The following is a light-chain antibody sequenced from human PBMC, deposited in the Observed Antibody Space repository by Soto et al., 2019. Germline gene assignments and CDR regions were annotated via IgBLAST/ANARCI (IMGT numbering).Light chain of an antibody. CDR1: SSDVGAYNY. CDR2: DVS. V-gene: IGLV2-14*03. Sequence: QSVLTQPASMSGSPGQSITISCTGSSSDVGAYNYDSWYQQYRPGEAPKLIIYDVSHRPAGVSTRFSGSKSGNTASLTISGLQTEDEADYYCSSYTSADTYVFGTGTKLTVL. J-gene: IGLJ1*01. CDR3: SSYTSADTYV.